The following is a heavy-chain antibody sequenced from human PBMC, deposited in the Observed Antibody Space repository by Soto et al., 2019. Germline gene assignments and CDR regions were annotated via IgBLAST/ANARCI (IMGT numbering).Heavy chain of an antibody. CDR2: ITNNGDTT. J-gene: IGHJ3*01. V-gene: IGHV3-23*04. CDR3: AMADGYGGEGAV. CDR1: GFTFSIYS. Sequence: EKQLVESGGALAQPGGSLRLSCVGSGFTFSIYSLTWVRQAPGKGLEWVSLITNNGDTTFFGDSVKGRFSISRDNSKNALYRQMETRNSDDTAVYFSAMADGYGGEGAVWGHGSMVAV. D-gene: IGHD5-12*01.